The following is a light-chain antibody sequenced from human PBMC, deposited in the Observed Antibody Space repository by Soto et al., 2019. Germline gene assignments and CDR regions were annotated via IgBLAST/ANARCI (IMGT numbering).Light chain of an antibody. V-gene: IGLV1-47*01. CDR1: RSNIGSNY. J-gene: IGLJ2*01. Sequence: QSVLTQPPSASGTPGQRGTSSCSGSRSNIGSNYVDWYQQLQGTAPKLLIYRNDQRPSAVPDRFSGSAAGTSASLAISGLRSEEEADYYRAAWDDSLSGPIFGGGTKVTVL. CDR3: AAWDDSLSGPI. CDR2: RND.